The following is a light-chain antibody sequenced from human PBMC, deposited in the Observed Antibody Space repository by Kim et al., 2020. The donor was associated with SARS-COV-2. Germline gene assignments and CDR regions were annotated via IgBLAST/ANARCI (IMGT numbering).Light chain of an antibody. CDR3: QTWDTGIQV. J-gene: IGLJ3*02. V-gene: IGLV4-69*01. CDR2: LNSDGSY. CDR1: SGDSNYA. Sequence: ASVKLTCTLSSGDSNYAIAWHQQQPEKGPRYLMMLNSDGSYSKGDGIPDRFSGSSSGAERYLTISSLQSEDEADYYCQTWDTGIQVFGGGTKLTVL.